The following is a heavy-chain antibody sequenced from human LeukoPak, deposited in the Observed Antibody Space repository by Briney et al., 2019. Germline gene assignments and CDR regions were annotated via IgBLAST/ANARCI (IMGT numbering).Heavy chain of an antibody. J-gene: IGHJ4*02. V-gene: IGHV4-59*08. CDR3: ARLPLDYDILTGYYDYFDY. CDR2: IYYSGST. Sequence: PSETLSLTCTVSGGSISSYYWSWIRQPPGKGLEWIGYIYYSGSTNYNPSLKSRVTISADTSKNQFSLKLSSVTAADTAVYYCARLPLDYDILTGYYDYFDYWGQGTLVTVSS. CDR1: GGSISSYY. D-gene: IGHD3-9*01.